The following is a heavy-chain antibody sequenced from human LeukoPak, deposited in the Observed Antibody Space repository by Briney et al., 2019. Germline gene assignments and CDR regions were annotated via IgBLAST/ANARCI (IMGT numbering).Heavy chain of an antibody. CDR1: GGSLSDSY. CDR3: ARGTGRRPFTS. D-gene: IGHD3/OR15-3a*01. CDR2: IYYRGTA. Sequence: PSETLSLTCTVSGGSLSDSYWTWIRQTPGNGLEWIGCIYYRGTAYDNPSLRSRVTISVDTSKNQFSLKVTSVTAADTAVFYCARGTGRRPFTSWGQGTLVTVSS. V-gene: IGHV4-59*01. J-gene: IGHJ5*02.